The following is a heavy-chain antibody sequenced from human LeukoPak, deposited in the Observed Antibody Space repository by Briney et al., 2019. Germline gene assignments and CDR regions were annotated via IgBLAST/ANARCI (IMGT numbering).Heavy chain of an antibody. CDR2: IYYRGST. CDR3: ASQYYYDSSGYVY. CDR1: GGSISSYY. V-gene: IGHV4-59*01. D-gene: IGHD3-22*01. Sequence: SETLSLTCTVLGGSISSYYWRWIRQPPGKGLEWIGYIYYRGSTTYNPSLKSRVTISVDTSKNQFSLKLSSVTAADTAVYYCASQYYYDSSGYVYWGQGTLVTVSS. J-gene: IGHJ4*02.